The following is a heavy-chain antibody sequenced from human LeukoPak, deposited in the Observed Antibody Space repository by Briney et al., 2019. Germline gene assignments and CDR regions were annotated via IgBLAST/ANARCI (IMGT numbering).Heavy chain of an antibody. Sequence: GGSLRLSCAASGFAFSSLAMGWVGQAPGKGLEGVSVISDSGSLTYYADSVKGRFTISRDNSKNTLFLQMDSLRAEDTAVYYCAKDARRTSGWYFFDYWGQGNLVTVSS. V-gene: IGHV3-23*01. J-gene: IGHJ4*02. CDR1: GFAFSSLA. CDR2: ISDSGSLT. D-gene: IGHD6-19*01. CDR3: AKDARRTSGWYFFDY.